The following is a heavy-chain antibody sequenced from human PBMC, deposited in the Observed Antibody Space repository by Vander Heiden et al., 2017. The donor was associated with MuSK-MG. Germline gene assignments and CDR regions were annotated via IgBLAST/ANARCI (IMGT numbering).Heavy chain of an antibody. CDR2: IIPYIGTT. CDR1: GYTFTSYG. CDR3: ARVLAAIIVASDISYGIDV. D-gene: IGHD6-25*01. J-gene: IGHJ6*02. V-gene: IGHV1-18*04. Sequence: QVQLVQSGAEVKKPGASVKVSCKASGYTFTSYGISWVRQAPGQGLEWMGGIIPYIGTTNYAQKLQGRVTMTADESTSTAYMELSSLRSDDTAVYYCARVLAAIIVASDISYGIDVWGQGTMVTVSS.